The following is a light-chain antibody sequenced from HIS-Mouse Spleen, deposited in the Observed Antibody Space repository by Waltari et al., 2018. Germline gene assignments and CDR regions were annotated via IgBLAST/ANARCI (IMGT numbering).Light chain of an antibody. V-gene: IGLV2-14*03. CDR3: SSYTSSSTRV. J-gene: IGLJ3*02. Sequence: QSALTQPASVSGSPGQSITIPCPGTSSDVGGYTYVSWYQQHPGKAPKLMIYDVSNRPSGVSNRFSGSKSGNTASLTISGLQAEDEADYYCSSYTSSSTRVFGGGTKLTVL. CDR2: DVS. CDR1: SSDVGGYTY.